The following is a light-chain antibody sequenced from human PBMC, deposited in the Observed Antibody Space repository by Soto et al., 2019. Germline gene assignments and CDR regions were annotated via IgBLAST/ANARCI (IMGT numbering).Light chain of an antibody. J-gene: IGKJ1*01. CDR1: QSISNR. Sequence: DIQMTQSPSTLSASVGDRVTITCRASQSISNRLAWYQQKPGKAPKVLIYDASSLESGVPSRFSGSGSATEFILTISILQPDDFATYHCQHYGCVWTFGQGTKVEIK. CDR2: DAS. V-gene: IGKV1-5*01. CDR3: QHYGCVWT.